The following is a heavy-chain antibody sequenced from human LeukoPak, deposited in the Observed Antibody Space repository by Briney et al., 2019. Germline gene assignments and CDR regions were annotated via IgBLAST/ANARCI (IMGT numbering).Heavy chain of an antibody. D-gene: IGHD3-22*01. V-gene: IGHV3-23*01. CDR2: ISGSGGST. J-gene: IGHJ3*02. CDR1: GFIFSNYA. Sequence: PGGSLRLSCAGSGFIFSNYAMSWVRQAPGKGLEWVSGISGSGGSTNYADSVKGRFTISRDNSKNTLYLQMNSLRAEDTAVYYCAKTYSSGYFFDAFDIWGQGTMVTVS. CDR3: AKTYSSGYFFDAFDI.